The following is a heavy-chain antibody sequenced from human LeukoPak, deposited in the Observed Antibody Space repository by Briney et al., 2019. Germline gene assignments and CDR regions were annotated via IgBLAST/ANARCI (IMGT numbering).Heavy chain of an antibody. J-gene: IGHJ4*02. D-gene: IGHD3-10*01. CDR2: INPNSGGT. V-gene: IGHV1-2*02. CDR1: GYTFTAYY. CDR3: ARDGEYGTGSYYRGYFDY. Sequence: GTSLKVSCETSGYTFTAYYINWVRQAPGQGLEWMGWINPNSGGTYYAQKFQGRVTMGQDTYISTVYMDLSSLGSDDTAVYYWARDGEYGTGSYYRGYFDYWGQGILVTVSS.